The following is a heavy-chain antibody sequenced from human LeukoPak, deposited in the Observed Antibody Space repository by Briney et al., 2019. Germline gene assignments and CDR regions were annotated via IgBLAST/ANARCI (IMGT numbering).Heavy chain of an antibody. CDR1: GFTFSSYG. CDR2: IRYDGSNK. J-gene: IGHJ5*02. Sequence: PGGSLRLSCAASGFTFSSYGMHWVRQAPGKGLEGVAFIRYDGSNKYYADSVKGRFTISRDNSKNTLYLQMNSLRAEDTAVYYCAKDVGATIRWFDPWGQGTLVTVSS. V-gene: IGHV3-30*02. D-gene: IGHD1-26*01. CDR3: AKDVGATIRWFDP.